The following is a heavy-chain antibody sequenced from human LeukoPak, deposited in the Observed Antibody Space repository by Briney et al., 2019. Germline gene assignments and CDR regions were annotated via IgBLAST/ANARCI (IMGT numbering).Heavy chain of an antibody. V-gene: IGHV5-51*01. CDR2: IYPGDSDT. D-gene: IGHD2-21*02. J-gene: IGHJ4*02. Sequence: GESLKISCKGSGYSFTSYWIGWVRPMPGKGLEWMGIIYPGDSDTRYSPPFQAQVTISADMSISTVYLQGSSLKASDTAMYYCARLELVTAPATGWGQGTLVTVSS. CDR1: GYSFTSYW. CDR3: ARLELVTAPATG.